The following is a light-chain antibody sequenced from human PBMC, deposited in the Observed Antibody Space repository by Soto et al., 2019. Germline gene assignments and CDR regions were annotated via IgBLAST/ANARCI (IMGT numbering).Light chain of an antibody. Sequence: QSALTQPASVSGSPGQSITISCTGTSSDFVSWYQQHPGKAPKLMIYEVSNRPSGVSNRFSGSKSGNTASLTISGLQAEDEADYYCSSYTSTTLVVFGGGTKVTVL. V-gene: IGLV2-14*01. CDR3: SSYTSTTLVV. CDR1: SSDF. J-gene: IGLJ2*01. CDR2: EVS.